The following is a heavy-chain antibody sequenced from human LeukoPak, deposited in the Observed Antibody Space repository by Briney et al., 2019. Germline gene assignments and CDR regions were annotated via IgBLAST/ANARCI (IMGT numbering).Heavy chain of an antibody. CDR3: TTGIDYGGGY. V-gene: IGHV3-15*07. CDR1: DFTFSNVW. D-gene: IGHD3-16*01. CDR2: IKSKADGETI. J-gene: IGHJ4*02. Sequence: PGGSLRLSCAASDFTFSNVWKNWVRQSPGKGLEWVGRIKSKADGETIDYASPVRGRFTISRDDSRNTVYLQMNSLQIDDTAVYYCTTGIDYGGGYWGQGTLVTVSS.